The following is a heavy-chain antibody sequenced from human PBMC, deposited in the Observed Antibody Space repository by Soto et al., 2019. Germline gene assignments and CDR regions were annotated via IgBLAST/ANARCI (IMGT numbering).Heavy chain of an antibody. D-gene: IGHD2-21*02. Sequence: SETLSLTCTVYGGSFSGYDWSWIRQPPGKGLEWVGEVNHSGSTNYNPSLTARVTRSVDTPKTQFTLKPSSVTAADTAVSYCARGGGGDCYVPLDYWGQGTLVTVSS. J-gene: IGHJ4*02. V-gene: IGHV4-34*01. CDR2: VNHSGST. CDR1: GGSFSGYD. CDR3: ARGGGGDCYVPLDY.